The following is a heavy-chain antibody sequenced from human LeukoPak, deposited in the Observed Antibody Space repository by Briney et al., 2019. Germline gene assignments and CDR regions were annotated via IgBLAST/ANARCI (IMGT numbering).Heavy chain of an antibody. CDR3: AGADSGSWDFGR. Sequence: GGALRLSCAASGFTFSTFWMSWGRQAPGEGLEWVANINQDGSVKYYMSSVKGRFTISRDNAKNSLFLEISSLRADATGVYCCAGADSGSWDFGRWAQGTLVTVSS. J-gene: IGHJ4*02. V-gene: IGHV3-7*04. CDR1: GFTFSTFW. D-gene: IGHD6-13*01. CDR2: INQDGSVK.